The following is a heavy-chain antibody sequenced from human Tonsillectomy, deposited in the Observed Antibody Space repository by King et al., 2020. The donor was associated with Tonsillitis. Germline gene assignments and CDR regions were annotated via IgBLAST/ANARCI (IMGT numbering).Heavy chain of an antibody. V-gene: IGHV4-4*07. CDR3: ARDQPVGSTRFDY. CDR1: GASMSSYY. J-gene: IGHJ4*02. Sequence: VQLQESGPGLVKPSETLSLTCTVSGASMSSYYWTWIRPPAEKGLEWIGRIHTSGSTNYNPSLESRVTMSVDTSKNQFSLKLTSMTAADTAVYYCARDQPVGSTRFDYWGQGTLVTVSS. D-gene: IGHD2-2*01. CDR2: IHTSGST.